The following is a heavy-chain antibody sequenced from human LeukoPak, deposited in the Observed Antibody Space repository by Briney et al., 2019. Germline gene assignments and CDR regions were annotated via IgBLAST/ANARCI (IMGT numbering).Heavy chain of an antibody. V-gene: IGHV3-30*18. CDR2: ISYDGSNK. J-gene: IGHJ4*02. Sequence: GRSLRLSCAASGFTFSSYGMHWVRQAPGKGLEWVARISYDGSNKNYVDSVRGRFTISRDNSKNTLDLQMNSLRAEDTAVYYCAKGTYYHDSSGYYVFDYWGQGTLVTVSS. CDR3: AKGTYYHDSSGYYVFDY. CDR1: GFTFSSYG. D-gene: IGHD3-22*01.